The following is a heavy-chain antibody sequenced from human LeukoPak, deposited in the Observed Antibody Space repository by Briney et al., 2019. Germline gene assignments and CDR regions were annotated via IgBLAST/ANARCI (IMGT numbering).Heavy chain of an antibody. CDR1: GGSISSYY. CDR2: IYYSGST. V-gene: IGHV4-59*01. J-gene: IGHJ4*02. Sequence: PSETLSLTCTVSGGSISSYYWSWIRQPPGKGLEWIGYIYYSGSTNYNPSLKSRVTISVDTSKNQFSLKLSSVTAADTAVYYCARTGPSTVVTPDYFDYWGQGTLVTVSS. D-gene: IGHD4-23*01. CDR3: ARTGPSTVVTPDYFDY.